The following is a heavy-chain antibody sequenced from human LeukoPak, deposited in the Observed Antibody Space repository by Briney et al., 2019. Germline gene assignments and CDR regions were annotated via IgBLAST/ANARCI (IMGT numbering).Heavy chain of an antibody. CDR3: ATDPITTFGVIGGT. V-gene: IGHV3-48*01. J-gene: IGHJ5*02. D-gene: IGHD3-3*01. Sequence: GGSLRLSCAASGFTFSSFSMNWVRQAPGKGLEWVSYISSSSSAIYYADSVKGRFTISRDNAKNSLYLQMNSLRAEDTAVYYCATDPITTFGVIGGTWGQGTLVTVSS. CDR2: ISSSSSAI. CDR1: GFTFSSFS.